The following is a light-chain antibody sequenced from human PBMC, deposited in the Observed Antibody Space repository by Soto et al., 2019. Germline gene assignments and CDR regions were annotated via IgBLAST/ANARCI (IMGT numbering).Light chain of an antibody. CDR1: QSVSSN. Sequence: EIVITEYPATLSVSPGERATLSCSASQSVSSNLAWYQQKPGQAPRLLIYDTSTRATGIPARFSGSGSGTEFTLTISSLQSEDFAVYYCQQYSNWPPITFGQGTRLEI. V-gene: IGKV3-15*01. J-gene: IGKJ5*01. CDR2: DTS. CDR3: QQYSNWPPIT.